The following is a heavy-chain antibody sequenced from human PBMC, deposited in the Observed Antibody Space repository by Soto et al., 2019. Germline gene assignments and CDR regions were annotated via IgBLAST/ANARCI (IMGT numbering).Heavy chain of an antibody. Sequence: GGSLRLSCVASGFALTTYTMNWVRQAPGTGLEWVSSINGRGNYKYYSDSVKGRFTVSRDNAKNSLYLEMNSLRAEDTAVYYCARESEDLTSNFDYWGQGTLVTVSS. J-gene: IGHJ4*02. CDR2: INGRGNYK. CDR1: GFALTTYT. CDR3: ARESEDLTSNFDY. V-gene: IGHV3-21*06.